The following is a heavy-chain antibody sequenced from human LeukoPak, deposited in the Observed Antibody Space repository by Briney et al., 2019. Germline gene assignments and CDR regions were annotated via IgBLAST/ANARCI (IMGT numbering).Heavy chain of an antibody. Sequence: RGSLRLSCAASGFTFSSYGMHWVRQAPGKGLEWVAVIWYDGSNKYYADSVKGRFTISRDNSKNTLYLQMNSLRAEDTAVYYCARVYYYDSSGYFDYWGQGTLVTVSS. D-gene: IGHD3-22*01. J-gene: IGHJ4*02. V-gene: IGHV3-33*01. CDR2: IWYDGSNK. CDR1: GFTFSSYG. CDR3: ARVYYYDSSGYFDY.